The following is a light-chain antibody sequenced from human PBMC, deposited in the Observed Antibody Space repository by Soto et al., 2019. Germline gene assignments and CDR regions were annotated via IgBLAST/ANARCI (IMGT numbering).Light chain of an antibody. CDR3: QQYYTTPGT. CDR2: WAS. V-gene: IGKV4-1*01. CDR1: QSVFYSSNNKNY. J-gene: IGKJ5*01. Sequence: DIVMTQSPDSLAVSLGERATINCKSSQSVFYSSNNKNYLAWYQHKPGHPPKLLIYWASNRESGVPDRFSGSGSEIDFTLTISSLQAEDVAVYYCQQYYTTPGTFGQGTRLEIK.